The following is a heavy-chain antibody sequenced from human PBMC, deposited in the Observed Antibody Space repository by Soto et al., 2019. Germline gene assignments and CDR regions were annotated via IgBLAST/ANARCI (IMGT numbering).Heavy chain of an antibody. J-gene: IGHJ4*02. V-gene: IGHV3-74*01. CDR3: ARGGAYGDYRSDY. CDR1: GFNFSIYW. CDR2: INSDGTYA. D-gene: IGHD4-17*01. Sequence: EVQLVESGGGLVQPGGSLRLSCAASGFNFSIYWMHWVRQVPGKGLVWVSRINSDGTYANYADSVKGRFTSTRDNAKNTLYLEMNSLKAEDTAIYSCARGGAYGDYRSDYWGQGTLVTVSS.